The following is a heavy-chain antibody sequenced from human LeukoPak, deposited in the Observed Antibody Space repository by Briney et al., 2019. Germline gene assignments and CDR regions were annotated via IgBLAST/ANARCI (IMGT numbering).Heavy chain of an antibody. Sequence: GGSLRLSCATSRFTSDEFCIHWVRQAPGKGLEWVCFISADGTSTFYADSVRGRFTISRDNSKNSLYLQMNSLRTEDTAFYYCAKETDNWGQGTLVTVSS. CDR2: ISADGTST. J-gene: IGHJ4*02. CDR1: RFTSDEFC. CDR3: AKETDN. V-gene: IGHV3-43*02.